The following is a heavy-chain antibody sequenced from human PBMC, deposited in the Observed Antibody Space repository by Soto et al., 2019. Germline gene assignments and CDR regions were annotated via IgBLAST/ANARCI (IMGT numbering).Heavy chain of an antibody. J-gene: IGHJ4*02. CDR2: IYYSGST. V-gene: IGHV4-30-4*01. Sequence: SETLSLTCTVSGVSISSGDYYCSWIRQPPGKGLEWIGNIYYSGSTYYNPSLKSRVTISVDTSKKQFPLKLSSVTAADTAVYYCASRKSSPYFDYWGQGTLVTVSS. CDR1: GVSISSGDYY. CDR3: ASRKSSPYFDY. D-gene: IGHD3-10*01.